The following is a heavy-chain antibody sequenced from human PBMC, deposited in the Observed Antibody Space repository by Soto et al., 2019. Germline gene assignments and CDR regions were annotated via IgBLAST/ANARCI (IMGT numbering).Heavy chain of an antibody. CDR3: AKDFPNDFWSGYFDY. J-gene: IGHJ4*02. D-gene: IGHD3-3*01. CDR2: ISGSGGST. CDR1: GFTFSSYA. V-gene: IGHV3-23*01. Sequence: GGSLRLSCAASGFTFSSYAMSWVRQAPGKGLEWVSAISGSGGSTYYADSVKGRFTISRDNSKNALYLQMNSLRAEDTAVYYCAKDFPNDFWSGYFDYWGQGTLVTVSS.